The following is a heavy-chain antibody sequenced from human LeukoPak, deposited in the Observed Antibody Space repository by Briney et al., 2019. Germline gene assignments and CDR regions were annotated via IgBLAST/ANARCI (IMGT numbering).Heavy chain of an antibody. CDR3: ARDLRGGEAY. CDR2: IYHSGST. J-gene: IGHJ4*02. CDR1: GYSISSGYY. V-gene: IGHV4-38-2*02. Sequence: SETLSLTCAISGYSISSGYYWGWIRQPPGKGLEWIGSIYHSGSTYYNPSLKSRVTISVDTSKNQFSLKLSSVTAADTAVYYCARDLRGGEAYWGQGTLVTVSS. D-gene: IGHD2-15*01.